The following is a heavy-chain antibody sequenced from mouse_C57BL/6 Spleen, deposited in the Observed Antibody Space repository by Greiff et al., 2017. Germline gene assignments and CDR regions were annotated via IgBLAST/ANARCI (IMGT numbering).Heavy chain of an antibody. D-gene: IGHD1-1*01. CDR1: GYSFTGYY. CDR2: INPSTGGT. V-gene: IGHV1-42*01. J-gene: IGHJ4*01. Sequence: VQLQQSGPELVKPGASVKISCKASGYSFTGYYMNWVQQSPEKSLEWIGEINPSTGGTTYNQKFKAKATLTVDKSSSTAYMQLKSLTSEDSAVYYCARYATVVAPYYAMDYWGQGTSVTVSS. CDR3: ARYATVVAPYYAMDY.